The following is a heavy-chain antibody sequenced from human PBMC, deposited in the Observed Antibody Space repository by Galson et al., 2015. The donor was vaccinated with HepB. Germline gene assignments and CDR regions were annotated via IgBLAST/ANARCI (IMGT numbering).Heavy chain of an antibody. CDR3: ARGESGSYYRDLSY. Sequence: SLRLSCAASGFTLNTYSMNWVRQAPGKGLEWISYINSGSTTIYYADSVKGRFTISRDNAKNSLYLQMKSLRDEDTAVYYCARGESGSYYRDLSYWGQGTLVTVSS. CDR1: GFTLNTYS. CDR2: INSGSTTI. J-gene: IGHJ4*02. D-gene: IGHD1-26*01. V-gene: IGHV3-48*02.